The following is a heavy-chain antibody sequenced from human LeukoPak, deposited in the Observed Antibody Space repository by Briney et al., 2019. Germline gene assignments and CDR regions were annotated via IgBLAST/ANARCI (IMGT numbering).Heavy chain of an antibody. CDR1: GYTFTSYG. CDR2: ISTYNGNT. V-gene: IGHV1-18*01. CDR3: ARDPCSGGSCHDAFDI. Sequence: ASVKVSCKASGYTFTSYGISWVRQAPGQGLEWTGWISTYNGNTNSAQKLQGRVTMTTDTSTSTAHMELRSLRSDDTAVYYCARDPCSGGSCHDAFDIWGQGTTVTVSS. J-gene: IGHJ3*02. D-gene: IGHD2-15*01.